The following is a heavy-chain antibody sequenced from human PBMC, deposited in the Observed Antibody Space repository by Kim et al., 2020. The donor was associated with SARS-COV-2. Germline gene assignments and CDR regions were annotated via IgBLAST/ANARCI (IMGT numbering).Heavy chain of an antibody. V-gene: IGHV3-23*01. CDR2: ISGSGGTT. CDR1: GFTFNSYA. D-gene: IGHD3-10*01. Sequence: GGSLRLSCAASGFTFNSYAMSWVRQAPGKGLEWVSAISGSGGTTYYADSVKGRFTISRDNSKSTLSLQMNSLRAEDTAVYYCAKATYVGSMVRGLDYWGQGALVTVSS. J-gene: IGHJ4*02. CDR3: AKATYVGSMVRGLDY.